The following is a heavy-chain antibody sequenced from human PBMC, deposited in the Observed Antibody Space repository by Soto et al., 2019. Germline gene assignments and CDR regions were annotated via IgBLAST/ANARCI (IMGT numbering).Heavy chain of an antibody. CDR2: IYHSGST. Sequence: QVQLQASGPGLVKPSGTLSLTCAVSGGSISSSNWWSWVRQPPGKGLEWIGEIYHSGSTNYNPSLKGRVTITVYKSKNQFSLKLSSVTAADTAVYYCARIAAEGTNLDYWGQGTLVTVSS. D-gene: IGHD6-13*01. V-gene: IGHV4-4*02. CDR3: ARIAAEGTNLDY. CDR1: GGSISSSNW. J-gene: IGHJ4*02.